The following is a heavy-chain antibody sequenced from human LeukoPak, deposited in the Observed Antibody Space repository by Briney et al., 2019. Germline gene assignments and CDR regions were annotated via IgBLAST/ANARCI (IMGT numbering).Heavy chain of an antibody. J-gene: IGHJ3*02. V-gene: IGHV3-7*01. Sequence: GGSLRLSCIASGFTIDTYSMSWVRQAPGKGLEWVANIKQDGSEKYYVESVEGRFTISRDNAKNSLYLQMNSLRAEDTAVYYCARTGSTSCYVVCSFDIWGQGTMVTVSS. D-gene: IGHD2-2*01. CDR3: ARTGSTSCYVVCSFDI. CDR2: IKQDGSEK. CDR1: GFTIDTYS.